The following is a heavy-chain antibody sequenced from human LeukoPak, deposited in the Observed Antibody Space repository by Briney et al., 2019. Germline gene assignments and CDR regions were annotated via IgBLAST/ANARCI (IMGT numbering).Heavy chain of an antibody. CDR2: IYTSGST. D-gene: IGHD1-26*01. V-gene: IGHV4-4*07. J-gene: IGHJ5*02. CDR3: ARGIWEKYNWFDP. Sequence: SETLSLTCTVSGGSISSYNWSWIRQPAGKGLEWIGRIYTSGSTNYNPSLKSRVTMSVDMSKNPFSLKLSSVTAADTAVYYCARGIWEKYNWFDPWGQGTLVTVSS. CDR1: GGSISSYN.